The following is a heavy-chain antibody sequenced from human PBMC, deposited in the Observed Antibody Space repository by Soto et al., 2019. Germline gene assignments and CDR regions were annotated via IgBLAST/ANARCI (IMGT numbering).Heavy chain of an antibody. CDR1: GDSVSSNSAA. V-gene: IGHV6-1*01. CDR3: ARELFSSGYKTYYYYYGMDV. Sequence: SQTLSLICAISGDSVSSNSAAWNWIRQSPSRGLEWLGRTYYRSKWYNDYAVSVKSRITINPDTSKNQFSLQLNSVTPEDTAVYYCARELFSSGYKTYYYYYGMDVWGQGTTVTVSS. CDR2: TYYRSKWYN. J-gene: IGHJ6*02. D-gene: IGHD3-22*01.